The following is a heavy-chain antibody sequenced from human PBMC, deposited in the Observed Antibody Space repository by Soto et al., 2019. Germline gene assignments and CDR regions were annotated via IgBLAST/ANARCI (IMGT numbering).Heavy chain of an antibody. Sequence: QVQLQQWGAGLLKPSETLSLTCAVYGGSFSGYYWSWIRQPPGKGLEWIGEINHSGSTNYNPSLKSRVTISVDTSKNQFSRKLSSVTAADTAVYYCAREARIAARPYYFDYWGQGTLVTVSS. CDR1: GGSFSGYY. CDR2: INHSGST. J-gene: IGHJ4*02. CDR3: AREARIAARPYYFDY. V-gene: IGHV4-34*01. D-gene: IGHD6-6*01.